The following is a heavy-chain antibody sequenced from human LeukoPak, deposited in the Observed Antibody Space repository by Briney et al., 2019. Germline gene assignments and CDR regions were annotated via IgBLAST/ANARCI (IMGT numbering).Heavy chain of an antibody. V-gene: IGHV3-7*01. CDR1: GFSFSRYS. Sequence: PGGSLRLSCAASGFSFSRYSMSWVRQAPGKGLEWVASLKQDGSEDYFVDSVKGRFTISRDDAKSSLYLQMNSLRAEDTAVYYCARWRWLQSEFDYWGLGALVTVSS. CDR2: LKQDGSED. CDR3: ARWRWLQSEFDY. D-gene: IGHD5-24*01. J-gene: IGHJ4*02.